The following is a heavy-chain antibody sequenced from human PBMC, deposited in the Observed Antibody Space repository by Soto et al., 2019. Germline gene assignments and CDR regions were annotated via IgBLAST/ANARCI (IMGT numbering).Heavy chain of an antibody. CDR1: GGTFSSYA. J-gene: IGHJ2*01. D-gene: IGHD1-26*01. CDR3: ARGGSLYWYFDL. CDR2: IIPIFGTA. V-gene: IGHV1-69*05. Sequence: SVKVSCKASGGTFSSYAISWVRQAPGQGLEWMGGIIPIFGTANYAQKFQGRVTITRDTSASTAYMELSSLRSEDTAVYYCARGGSLYWYFDLWGRGTLVTVSS.